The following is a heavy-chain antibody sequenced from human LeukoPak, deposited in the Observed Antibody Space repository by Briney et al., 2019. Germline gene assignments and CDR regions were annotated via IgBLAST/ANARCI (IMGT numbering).Heavy chain of an antibody. CDR3: AIVPVGCSGAYFGDGFDV. CDR2: INWNGASK. CDR1: GIDFGDYT. D-gene: IGHD5-12*01. Sequence: GGSLRLSCAASGIDFGDYTWSWVRQAPGKGLEWISAINWNGASKHYGASVKGRFTISRDNAKSSLYLELNSLRAEDAALYFCAIVPVGCSGAYFGDGFDVWGQGTMVTVSS. V-gene: IGHV3-20*04. J-gene: IGHJ3*01.